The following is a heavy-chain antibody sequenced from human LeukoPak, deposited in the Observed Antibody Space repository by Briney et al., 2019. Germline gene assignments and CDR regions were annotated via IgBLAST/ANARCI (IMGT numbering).Heavy chain of an antibody. CDR1: GFTFSSYS. CDR3: ARARKDYDSSGYYSFDY. Sequence: GGSLRLSCAASGFTFSSYSMNWVRQAPGKGLEWVSSISSSSSYIYDADSVKGRFTISRYNAKNPLYLQMNSLRAEDTAVYYCARARKDYDSSGYYSFDYWGQGTLVTVSS. J-gene: IGHJ4*02. D-gene: IGHD3-22*01. CDR2: ISSSSSYI. V-gene: IGHV3-21*01.